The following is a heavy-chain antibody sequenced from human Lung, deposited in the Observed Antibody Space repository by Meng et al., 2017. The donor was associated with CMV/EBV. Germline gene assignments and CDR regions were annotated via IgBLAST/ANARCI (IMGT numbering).Heavy chain of an antibody. Sequence: ASXXVSXKVSGYTLRDLSMHWVRQAPGKGLEWMGGFDPEDGETIYAQNFQGRVTMTEDTRTDTAYMEVGSLTFEDTAVYYCATNSRTREWVYGMDVWGQGXTVTV. V-gene: IGHV1-24*01. CDR3: ATNSRTREWVYGMDV. CDR1: GYTLRDLS. CDR2: FDPEDGET. J-gene: IGHJ6*02. D-gene: IGHD2-2*01.